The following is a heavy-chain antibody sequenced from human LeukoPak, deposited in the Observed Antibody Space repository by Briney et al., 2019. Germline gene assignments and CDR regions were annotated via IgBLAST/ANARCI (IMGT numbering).Heavy chain of an antibody. CDR1: GFTFSSYA. D-gene: IGHD3-9*01. CDR3: AKGQLRYFDSDAFDI. V-gene: IGHV3-23*01. Sequence: GGSLRLSCAASGFTFSSYAMSWVRQAPGKGLEWVSAISGSGGSTYYADSVKGRFTISRDSSKNTLYLQMNSLRAEDTAVYYCAKGQLRYFDSDAFDIWGQGTMVTVSS. J-gene: IGHJ3*02. CDR2: ISGSGGST.